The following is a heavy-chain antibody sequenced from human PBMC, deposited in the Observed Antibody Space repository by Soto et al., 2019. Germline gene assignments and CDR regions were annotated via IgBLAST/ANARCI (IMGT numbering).Heavy chain of an antibody. CDR1: GGTLSNYA. Sequence: QVQLVQTGVEVKKPGSSVKVSCKTSGGTLSNYAISWLRQAPGQGPEWMGSIIPIFDTANYAQKFQGRVTITADESTSTVYMELSSLRSEDTAVYYCAREGVDSDVVTFFDYWGQGTLVTVSS. J-gene: IGHJ4*02. D-gene: IGHD5-18*01. CDR2: IIPIFDTA. CDR3: AREGVDSDVVTFFDY. V-gene: IGHV1-69*15.